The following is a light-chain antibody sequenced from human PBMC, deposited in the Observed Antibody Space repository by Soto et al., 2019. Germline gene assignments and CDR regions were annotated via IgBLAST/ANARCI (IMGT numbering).Light chain of an antibody. V-gene: IGKV3-15*01. CDR2: DAS. CDR3: QQYYDWPIT. CDR1: QSVTTK. J-gene: IGKJ5*01. Sequence: EIVMTQSPATLSVSPGERATLSCRASQSVTTKLAWYQHKPGQAPRLLIYDASTRATGIPARFSGSGSGTEFTLTISSLQSEDFAVYYCQQYYDWPITFGQGTRLEIK.